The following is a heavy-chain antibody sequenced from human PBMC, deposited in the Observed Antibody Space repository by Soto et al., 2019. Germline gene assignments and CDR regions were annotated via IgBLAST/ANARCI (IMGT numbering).Heavy chain of an antibody. CDR1: GFTFSSYW. V-gene: IGHV3-74*01. CDR2: INSDGSST. Sequence: GGSLRLSCAASGFTFSSYWMHWVRQAPGKGLVWVSRINSDGSSTSYADSVKGRFTISRDNAKNTLYLQMNSLRAEDTAVYYCARGLKYCTNGVCGRRYDYWGQGTLVTVSS. D-gene: IGHD2-8*01. J-gene: IGHJ4*02. CDR3: ARGLKYCTNGVCGRRYDY.